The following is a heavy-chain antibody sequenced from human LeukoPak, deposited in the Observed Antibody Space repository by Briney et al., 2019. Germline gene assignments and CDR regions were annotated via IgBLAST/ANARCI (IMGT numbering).Heavy chain of an antibody. J-gene: IGHJ3*02. V-gene: IGHV4-34*01. CDR1: GGSFSGYY. D-gene: IGHD2-15*01. CDR2: INHSGST. CDR3: ARVGGYCSGGSCFRRNGHDAFDI. Sequence: SETLSLTCAVYGGSFSGYYWSWIRQPPGKGLEWVGEINHSGSTNYNPSLKSRVTISVDTSKNQFPLKLSSVTAADTAVYYCARVGGYCSGGSCFRRNGHDAFDIWGQGTMVTVSS.